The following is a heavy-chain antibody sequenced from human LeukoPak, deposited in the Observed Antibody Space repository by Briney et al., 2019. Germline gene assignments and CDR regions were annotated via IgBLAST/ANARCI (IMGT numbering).Heavy chain of an antibody. J-gene: IGHJ1*01. V-gene: IGHV3-30*04. CDR1: GFTFSSYA. CDR2: ISYDGSNK. CDR3: ARDLRGDSGWFFAGYFQH. Sequence: GRSLRLSCAASGFTFSSYAMHWVRQAPGKGLEWVAVISYDGSNKYYADSVKGRFTISRDNSKNTLYLQMNSLRAEDTAVYYCARDLRGDSGWFFAGYFQHWGQGTLVTVPS. D-gene: IGHD6-19*01.